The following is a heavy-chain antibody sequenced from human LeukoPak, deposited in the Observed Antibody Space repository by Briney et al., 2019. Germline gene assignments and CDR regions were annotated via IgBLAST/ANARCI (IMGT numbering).Heavy chain of an antibody. D-gene: IGHD2-21*02. CDR1: RGTFSSYA. Sequence: SVKVSCKASRGTFSSYAISWVRQAPGQGLEWMGGIIPIFGTANYAQKFQGRVTITTDESTSTAYMELSSLRSEDTAVYYCARSVDCSGDCYSVGLDYWGQGTLVTVSS. CDR3: ARSVDCSGDCYSVGLDY. J-gene: IGHJ4*02. V-gene: IGHV1-69*05. CDR2: IIPIFGTA.